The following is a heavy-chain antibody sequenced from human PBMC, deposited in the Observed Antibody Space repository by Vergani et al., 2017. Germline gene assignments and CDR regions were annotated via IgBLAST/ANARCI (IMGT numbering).Heavy chain of an antibody. CDR3: ARVVVITKGYYYYCMDV. J-gene: IGHJ6*02. CDR1: GCTFSSYA. CDR2: IIPIFGTA. D-gene: IGHD3-22*01. V-gene: IGHV1-69*13. Sequence: QVQLVQSGAEVKKPGSSVKVSCKASGCTFSSYAISWVRQAPGQGLEWMGRIIPIFGTANYAQKFQGRVTITADDSTSTAYMELISLRSEDTAVYYCARVVVITKGYYYYCMDVWGQGTTATVSS.